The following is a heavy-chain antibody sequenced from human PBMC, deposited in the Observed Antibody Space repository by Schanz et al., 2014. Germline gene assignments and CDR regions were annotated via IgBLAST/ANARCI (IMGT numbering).Heavy chain of an antibody. V-gene: IGHV3-23*04. D-gene: IGHD3-10*01. CDR2: ISGSSENT. Sequence: EVQLVESGGGLVQPGGSLRLSCAASGFTVSNSYIHWVRQAPGKGLEWVATISGSSENTYYADSVKGRVTISRDNSRNTLFLQMRNLRDDDTALYYCAKGKSEDRGIILDYWGQGTMVVVSS. CDR1: GFTVSNSY. J-gene: IGHJ4*02. CDR3: AKGKSEDRGIILDY.